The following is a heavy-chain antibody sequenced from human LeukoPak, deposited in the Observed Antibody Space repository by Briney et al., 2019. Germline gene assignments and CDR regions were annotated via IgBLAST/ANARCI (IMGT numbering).Heavy chain of an antibody. J-gene: IGHJ4*02. D-gene: IGHD2-2*02. CDR2: ISAYNGNT. V-gene: IGHV1-18*04. Sequence: ASVKVSCKASGYTFTGYYMHWVRQAPGQGLEWMGWISAYNGNTNYAQKLQGRVTMTTDTSTSTAYMELRSLRSDDTAVYYCARPYCSSTSCYRLVSDYWGQGTLVTVSS. CDR1: GYTFTGYY. CDR3: ARPYCSSTSCYRLVSDY.